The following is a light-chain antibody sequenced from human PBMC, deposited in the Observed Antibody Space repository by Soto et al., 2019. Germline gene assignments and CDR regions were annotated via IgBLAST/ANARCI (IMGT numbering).Light chain of an antibody. V-gene: IGLV2-14*01. Sequence: QSALTQPASVSGSPGQSITISCTGTSSDVGGYNFVSWYHHHPGKAPKLMIFEVNKRPSGVSNRFSGSKSGNTASLTISGLQAEDEADYYCSSYTSSSTNVFGTGTKLTVL. CDR2: EVN. CDR1: SSDVGGYNF. CDR3: SSYTSSSTNV. J-gene: IGLJ1*01.